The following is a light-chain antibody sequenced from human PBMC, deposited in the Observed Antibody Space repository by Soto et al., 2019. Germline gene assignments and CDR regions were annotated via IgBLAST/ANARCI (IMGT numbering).Light chain of an antibody. V-gene: IGKV3-11*01. CDR3: QQRSTWPYT. J-gene: IGKJ2*01. CDR2: DAS. CDR1: QSVSSY. Sequence: EIVLTQSPATLSLSPGERATLSCRASQSVSSYLAWYQQKPGQAPRLLIYDASNRATGIPARFSGSGSGTDFTLTISSLKPEDFAVYYCQQRSTWPYTFGQGTKLEMK.